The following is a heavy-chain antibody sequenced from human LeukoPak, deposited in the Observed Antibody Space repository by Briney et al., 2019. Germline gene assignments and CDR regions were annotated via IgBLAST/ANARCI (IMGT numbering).Heavy chain of an antibody. J-gene: IGHJ4*02. Sequence: GGSLRLSCAASGFTFSSYGMNWVRQAPGKGLEWVAVISYNATSTFYGSSVKGRFTISRDNSKNILYLQMNSLRTDDTAIYYCAKESPFPVVRGVHYFDYWGQGALVTVSS. V-gene: IGHV3-30*18. CDR2: ISYNATST. CDR1: GFTFSSYG. CDR3: AKESPFPVVRGVHYFDY. D-gene: IGHD3-10*01.